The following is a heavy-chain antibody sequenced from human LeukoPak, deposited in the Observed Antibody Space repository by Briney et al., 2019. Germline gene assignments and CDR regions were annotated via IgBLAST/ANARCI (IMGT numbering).Heavy chain of an antibody. CDR1: GGSISSYY. CDR3: ARHITVTYDAFDL. J-gene: IGHJ3*01. V-gene: IGHV4-59*01. Sequence: SETLSLTCTVSGGSISSYYWSWIRQPPGKGLEWIGYIYYSGSTNYNPSLKSRVTISVDTSKNQFSLKLSSVTAADTAVYYCARHITVTYDAFDLWGRGTMVTVSS. CDR2: IYYSGST. D-gene: IGHD6-19*01.